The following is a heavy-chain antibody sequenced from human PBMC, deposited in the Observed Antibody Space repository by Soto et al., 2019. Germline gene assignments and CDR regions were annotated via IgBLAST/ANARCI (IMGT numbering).Heavy chain of an antibody. CDR2: VYFSGST. D-gene: IGHD3-16*01. V-gene: IGHV4-61*08. CDR3: ARIPGDTYMIYWSDP. CDR1: GDSVSSGDYY. Sequence: SETLSLTCSVSGDSVSSGDYYWSWIRQPPGKGLEWIGHVYFSGSTNYIPSLKSRLTMSVDTAKNQFSLKLNSVTAADTAVYYCARIPGDTYMIYWSDPWGQGTQVTVSS. J-gene: IGHJ5*02.